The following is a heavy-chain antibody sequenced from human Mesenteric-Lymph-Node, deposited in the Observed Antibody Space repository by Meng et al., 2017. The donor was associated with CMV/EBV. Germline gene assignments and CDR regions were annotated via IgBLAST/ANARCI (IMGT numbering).Heavy chain of an antibody. CDR1: GFTFSSYS. CDR2: ISSSNSYI. V-gene: IGHV3-21*04. CDR3: ARRGQV. J-gene: IGHJ4*02. Sequence: LSLTCAASGFTFSSYSMNWVRQAPGKGLEWVSSISSSNSYIYYADSVKGRFTISRDNSKNTLYLQMNSLRAEDTAVYFCARRGQVWGQGTLVTVSS.